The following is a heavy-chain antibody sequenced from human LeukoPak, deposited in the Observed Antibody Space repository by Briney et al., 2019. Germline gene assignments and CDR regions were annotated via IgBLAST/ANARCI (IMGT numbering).Heavy chain of an antibody. CDR3: ARGVVPAATMYYFDY. V-gene: IGHV3-53*01. J-gene: IGHJ4*02. CDR1: GFTLSSNY. Sequence: GGSLRLSCAASGFTLSSNYMSWVRQAPGKGLEWVSVIYSGGSTYYADSVKGRFTISRDNSKNTLYLQMNSLRAEDTAVYYCARGVVPAATMYYFDYWGQGTLVTVSS. CDR2: IYSGGST. D-gene: IGHD2-2*01.